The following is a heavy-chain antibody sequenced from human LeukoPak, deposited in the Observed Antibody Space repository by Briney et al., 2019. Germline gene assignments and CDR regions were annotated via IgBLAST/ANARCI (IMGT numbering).Heavy chain of an antibody. D-gene: IGHD2-8*01. CDR1: GLTFSSYS. Sequence: PGGSLRLSCAASGLTFSSYSINWVRQAPGKGLEWVSSISSSSSYIYYADSVKGRFTISRDNAKNSLYLQMNSLRAEDTAVYYCARDRMGPFDPWGQGTLVTVSS. J-gene: IGHJ5*02. V-gene: IGHV3-21*01. CDR2: ISSSSSYI. CDR3: ARDRMGPFDP.